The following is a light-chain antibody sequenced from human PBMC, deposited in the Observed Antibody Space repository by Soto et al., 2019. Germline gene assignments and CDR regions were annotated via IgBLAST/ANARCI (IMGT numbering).Light chain of an antibody. CDR1: SSNIGSNT. V-gene: IGLV1-44*01. Sequence: QSVLTQPPSASGTPGQRVTIPCSGSSSNIGSNTVTWYQQLPGTAPKLLIYSNNQRPSGVPDRFSGSKSGTSASLAISGLQSEDEADYYCAAWDDSLNGRGVFGTGTKVTVL. J-gene: IGLJ1*01. CDR3: AAWDDSLNGRGV. CDR2: SNN.